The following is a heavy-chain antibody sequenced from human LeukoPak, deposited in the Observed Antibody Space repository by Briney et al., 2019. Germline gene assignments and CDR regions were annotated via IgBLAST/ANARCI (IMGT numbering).Heavy chain of an antibody. CDR1: GFTFSSYW. D-gene: IGHD3-9*01. V-gene: IGHV3-7*03. CDR3: FQRQAGIRYFDWLLRSYFDY. Sequence: GGSLRLSCAASGFTFSSYWMSWVRQAPGKGLEWVANIKQDGSEKYYVDSVKGRFTISRDNAKNSLYLQMNSLRAEDTAVYYCFQRQAGIRYFDWLLRSYFDYWGQGTLVTVSS. CDR2: IKQDGSEK. J-gene: IGHJ4*02.